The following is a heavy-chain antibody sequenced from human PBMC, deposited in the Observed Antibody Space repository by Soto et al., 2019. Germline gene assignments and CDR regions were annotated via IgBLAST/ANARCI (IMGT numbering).Heavy chain of an antibody. CDR2: ISSSSSYI. J-gene: IGHJ3*02. Sequence: EVQLVESGGGLVKPGGSLRLSCAASGFTFSSYSMNWVRQAPGKGLEWVSSISSSSSYIYYADSVKGRFTISRDNAKNSLYLQMNSLRAEDTAVYYCAKLADPGIPAAGTGDAIDIWGQGTMVTVSS. CDR3: AKLADPGIPAAGTGDAIDI. CDR1: GFTFSSYS. V-gene: IGHV3-21*01. D-gene: IGHD6-13*01.